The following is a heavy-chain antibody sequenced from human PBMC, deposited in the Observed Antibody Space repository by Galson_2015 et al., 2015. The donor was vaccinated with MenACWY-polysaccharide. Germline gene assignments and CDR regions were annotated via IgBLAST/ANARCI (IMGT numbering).Heavy chain of an antibody. V-gene: IGHV3-7*01. Sequence: SLRLSCAASGFTFSSYWMTWVRQAPGKGPEWAANIKKDGSEKYYVDSVKGRFTISRDNSKNSLYLQMHSLRAEDTAVYSCARGHYGMDVWGQGTTVTVSS. CDR1: GFTFSSYW. CDR3: ARGHYGMDV. J-gene: IGHJ6*02. CDR2: IKKDGSEK.